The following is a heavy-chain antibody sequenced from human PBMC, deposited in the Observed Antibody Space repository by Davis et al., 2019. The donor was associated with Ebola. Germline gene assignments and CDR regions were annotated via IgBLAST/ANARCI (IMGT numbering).Heavy chain of an antibody. CDR2: IYYSGST. D-gene: IGHD4-23*01. Sequence: PSETLSLTCTVSGGSVSSGSYYWSWIRQPPGKGLEWIGYIYYSGSTNYSPSLKSRVTISVDTSKNQFSLKLSSVTAADTAVYYCARGALEADYGGNRRHYYYYYGMDVWGQGTTVTVSS. J-gene: IGHJ6*02. CDR1: GGSVSSGSYY. V-gene: IGHV4-61*01. CDR3: ARGALEADYGGNRRHYYYYYGMDV.